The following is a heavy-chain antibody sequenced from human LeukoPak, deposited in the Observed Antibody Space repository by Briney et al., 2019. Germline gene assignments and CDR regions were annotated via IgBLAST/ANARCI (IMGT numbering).Heavy chain of an antibody. V-gene: IGHV1-69*13. D-gene: IGHD3-3*01. J-gene: IGHJ5*02. CDR2: IIPIFGTA. CDR3: ARDGWRGSGYPSSWFDP. CDR1: GGTFSSYA. Sequence: ASVKVSCKASGGTFSSYAISWVRQAPGQGLEWMGGIIPIFGTANYAQKFQGRVTITADESTSTAYMELSSLRSEDTAVYYCARDGWRGSGYPSSWFDPWGQGTLVTVSS.